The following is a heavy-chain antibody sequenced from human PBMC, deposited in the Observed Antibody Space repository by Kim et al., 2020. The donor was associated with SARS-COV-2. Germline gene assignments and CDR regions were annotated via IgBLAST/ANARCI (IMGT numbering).Heavy chain of an antibody. J-gene: IGHJ4*02. CDR3: ARDWYYDSSGYPGYY. D-gene: IGHD3-22*01. CDR1: GYTFTSYG. Sequence: ASVKVSCKASGYTFTSYGISWVRQAPGQGLEWMGWISAYNGNTNYAQKLQGRVTMTTDTSTSTAYMELRSLRSDDTAVYYCARDWYYDSSGYPGYYWGQGTLVTVSS. CDR2: ISAYNGNT. V-gene: IGHV1-18*01.